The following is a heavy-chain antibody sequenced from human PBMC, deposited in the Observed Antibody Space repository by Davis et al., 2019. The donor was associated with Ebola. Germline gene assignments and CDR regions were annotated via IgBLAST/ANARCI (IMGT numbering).Heavy chain of an antibody. CDR2: IYYSGST. V-gene: IGHV4-61*01. J-gene: IGHJ5*02. Sequence: SETLSLTCTVSGGSISSSSYYWSWIRQPPGKGLEWIGYIYYSGSTNYNPSLKSRVTISVDTSKNQFSLKLSSVTAADTAVYYCARDSGGGYDFWSGYSHWFDPWGQGTLVTVSS. D-gene: IGHD3-3*01. CDR1: GGSISSSSYY. CDR3: ARDSGGGYDFWSGYSHWFDP.